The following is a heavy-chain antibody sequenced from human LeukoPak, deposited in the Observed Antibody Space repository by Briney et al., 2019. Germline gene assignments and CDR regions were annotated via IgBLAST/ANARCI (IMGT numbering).Heavy chain of an antibody. CDR1: GYTFTSYY. Sequence: ASVKVSCKASGYTFTSYYMHWVRQAPGQGLEWMGRINPNSGGTNYAQKFQGRVTMTRDTSISTAYMELSRLRSDDTAVYYCARVRGYCSSTSCPNTPRDYWGQGTLVTVSS. D-gene: IGHD2-2*01. V-gene: IGHV1-2*06. CDR2: INPNSGGT. J-gene: IGHJ4*02. CDR3: ARVRGYCSSTSCPNTPRDY.